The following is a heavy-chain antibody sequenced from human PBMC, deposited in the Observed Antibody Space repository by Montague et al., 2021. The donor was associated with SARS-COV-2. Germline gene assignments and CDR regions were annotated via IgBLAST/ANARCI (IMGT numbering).Heavy chain of an antibody. D-gene: IGHD3-16*01. V-gene: IGHV4-39*01. CDR1: GGSISSSSYY. J-gene: IGHJ4*02. CDR2: IYYSGST. Sequence: SETLSLTCTVSGGSISSSSYYWGWIRQPPGKGLEWIGSIYYSGSTYYNPSLKSRVTISADTSKNQFSLKLSSVTAADTAVYYCARHPRGYYDYVWGSPSYYFDYWGQGTLVTVSS. CDR3: ARHPRGYYDYVWGSPSYYFDY.